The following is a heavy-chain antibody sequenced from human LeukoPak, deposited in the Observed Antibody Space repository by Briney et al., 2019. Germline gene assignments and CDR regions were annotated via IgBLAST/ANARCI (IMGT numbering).Heavy chain of an antibody. CDR1: GFTFSDYY. V-gene: IGHV3-11*06. CDR2: ISSSSSYT. CDR3: ARKYGSGSYSLDY. D-gene: IGHD3-10*01. J-gene: IGHJ4*02. Sequence: PGGSLRLSCAASGFTFSDYYMGWIRQAPGKGLEWVSYISSSSSYTNYADSVKGRFTISRDNAKNSLYLQMNSLRAEDTAVYYCARKYGSGSYSLDYWGQGTLVTVSS.